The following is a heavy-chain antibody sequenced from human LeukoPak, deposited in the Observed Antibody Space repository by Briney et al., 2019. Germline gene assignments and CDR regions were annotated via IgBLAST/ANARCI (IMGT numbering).Heavy chain of an antibody. CDR2: INGDGRTT. D-gene: IGHD3-10*01. J-gene: IGHJ4*02. CDR1: GFTFSSHW. CDR3: ERGPSPYVSGTQDVGDY. V-gene: IGHV3-74*01. Sequence: GGSLRLSCAVSGFTFSSHWMHWVRQGPGKGLVWVSGINGDGRTTSYADSMKGRFTISRDSAKKTVYLQTNSLRVEDTAVYYCERGPSPYVSGTQDVGDYWGQGTLVTVSS.